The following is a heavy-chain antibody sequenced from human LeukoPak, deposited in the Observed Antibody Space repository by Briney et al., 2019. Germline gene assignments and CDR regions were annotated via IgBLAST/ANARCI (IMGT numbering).Heavy chain of an antibody. CDR3: ARQGHYYDSSGYYNKGNWFDP. Sequence: GESLKISCKGSGYSFTSYWIGWVRQMPGKGLEWMGIIYPGDSDTRYSPSFQGQVTISADKSISTAYLQWSSLKASDTAMYYCARQGHYYDSSGYYNKGNWFDPWGQGTLVTVSS. CDR2: IYPGDSDT. D-gene: IGHD3-22*01. V-gene: IGHV5-51*01. CDR1: GYSFTSYW. J-gene: IGHJ5*02.